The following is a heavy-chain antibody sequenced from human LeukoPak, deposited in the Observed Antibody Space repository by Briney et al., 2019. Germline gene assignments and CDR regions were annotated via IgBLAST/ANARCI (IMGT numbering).Heavy chain of an antibody. CDR3: AKEYCGYDFDY. CDR1: GFILRSYD. Sequence: QPGGSLRLSCAASGFILRSYDMSWVRQAPGKGLEWVAATSGSGVNSYYTDSVRGRFTISSDNTQNTLDLQMVSYRAEDTALYYGAKEYCGYDFDYWGQGTLVTVSS. CDR2: TSGSGVNS. D-gene: IGHD5-12*01. V-gene: IGHV3-23*01. J-gene: IGHJ4*02.